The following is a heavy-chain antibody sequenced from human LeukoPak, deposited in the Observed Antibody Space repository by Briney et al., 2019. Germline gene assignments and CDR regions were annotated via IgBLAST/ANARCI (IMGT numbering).Heavy chain of an antibody. V-gene: IGHV6-1*01. CDR2: TYYRSKWYN. J-gene: IGHJ5*02. CDR3: ARDLDWFDP. Sequence: WVRQMPGKGLEWLGRTYYRSKWYNNYAVSVKSRITINPDTSKNQFSLQLNSVTPEDTAVYYCARDLDWFDPWGQGTLVTVSS.